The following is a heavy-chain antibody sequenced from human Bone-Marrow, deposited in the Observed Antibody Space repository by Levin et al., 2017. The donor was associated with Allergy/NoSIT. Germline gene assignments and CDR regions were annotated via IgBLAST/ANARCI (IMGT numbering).Heavy chain of an antibody. V-gene: IGHV4-31*03. Sequence: SETLSLTCTVSGGSISSGGYYWSWIRQHPGKGLEWIGYIYYSGSTYYNPSLKSRVTISVDTSKNQFSLKLSSVTAADTAVYYCARDAYCSSTSCYTSAFDIWGQGTMVTVSS. J-gene: IGHJ3*02. D-gene: IGHD2-2*02. CDR1: GGSISSGGYY. CDR3: ARDAYCSSTSCYTSAFDI. CDR2: IYYSGST.